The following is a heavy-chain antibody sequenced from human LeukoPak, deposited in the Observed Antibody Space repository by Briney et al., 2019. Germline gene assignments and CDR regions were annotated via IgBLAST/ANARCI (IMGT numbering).Heavy chain of an antibody. CDR2: ISGSNSTL. Sequence: PGGSLRLSCAPSEFTFSSYTMNWVRQAPGKGLEWISYISGSNSTLYSADSVRGRFTISRDNAKNPLYLQMNSLRAEDTAVYYCARRLIAATATSAFDIWGQGTMVTVSS. CDR3: ARRLIAATATSAFDI. CDR1: EFTFSSYT. V-gene: IGHV3-48*04. D-gene: IGHD6-13*01. J-gene: IGHJ3*02.